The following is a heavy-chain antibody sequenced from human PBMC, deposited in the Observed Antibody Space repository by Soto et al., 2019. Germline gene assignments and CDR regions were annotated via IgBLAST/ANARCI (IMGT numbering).Heavy chain of an antibody. Sequence: ASVKVSCKASGYTFTSYYMHWVRQAPGQGLEWMGIINPSGGSTSYAQKFQGRVTMTRDTSTSTVYMELSSLRSEDTAVYYCARDYSYDILTGYYPYYYYGMDVWGQGTTVTVSS. V-gene: IGHV1-46*01. J-gene: IGHJ6*02. CDR2: INPSGGST. CDR3: ARDYSYDILTGYYPYYYYGMDV. D-gene: IGHD3-9*01. CDR1: GYTFTSYY.